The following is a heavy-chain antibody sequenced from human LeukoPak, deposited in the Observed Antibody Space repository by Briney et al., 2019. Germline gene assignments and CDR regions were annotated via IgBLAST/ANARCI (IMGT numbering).Heavy chain of an antibody. Sequence: SETLPLTCSVSDDSVSKTTYYWSWIRQPPGKGLEWIGYIYYTGSTNYNPSLKSRVTISVDTSKNQFSLKLSSVTAADTAVYYCARRLGGTYGDPYYYYGMDVWGQGTTVTVSS. J-gene: IGHJ6*02. CDR1: DDSVSKTTYY. CDR2: IYYTGST. CDR3: ARRLGGTYGDPYYYYGMDV. D-gene: IGHD1-26*01. V-gene: IGHV4-61*01.